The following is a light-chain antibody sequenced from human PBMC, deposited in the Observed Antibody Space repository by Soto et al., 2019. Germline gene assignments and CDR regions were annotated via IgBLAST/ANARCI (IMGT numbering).Light chain of an antibody. V-gene: IGLV2-14*03. CDR3: ISFTSSKTWV. CDR1: SSDIGAYNY. J-gene: IGLJ2*01. CDR2: DVS. Sequence: QSALTQPASVSGSPGQSITISCTGTSSDIGAYNYVSWYQQQPGKAPKLMIYDVSNRPSGVSDRFSGSKSGNTASLTISGLQAEDEADYYCISFTSSKTWVFGGGTKPTVL.